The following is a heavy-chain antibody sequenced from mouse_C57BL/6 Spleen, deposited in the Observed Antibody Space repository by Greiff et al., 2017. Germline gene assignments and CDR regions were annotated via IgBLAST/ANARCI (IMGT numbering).Heavy chain of an antibody. Sequence: VQLQQSGPGMVKPSQSLSLTCTVTGYSITSGYDWHWIRHFPGNKLEWMGYISYSGSTNYNPSLKNRISITHDTSKNHFFLKLNSVTTEDTATYYCARGEDYSSWYFDVWGTGTTVTVSS. CDR2: ISYSGST. D-gene: IGHD2-5*01. J-gene: IGHJ1*03. CDR1: GYSITSGYD. V-gene: IGHV3-1*01. CDR3: ARGEDYSSWYFDV.